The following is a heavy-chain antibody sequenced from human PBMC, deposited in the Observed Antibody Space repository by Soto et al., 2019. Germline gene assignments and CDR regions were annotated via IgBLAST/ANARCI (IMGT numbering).Heavy chain of an antibody. J-gene: IGHJ6*02. D-gene: IGHD2-15*01. CDR1: GGTFSSNT. CDR2: FIPVFGTA. V-gene: IGHV1-69*12. CDR3: ARNRYCGGGSCYNYYGMDV. Sequence: QVQLVQSGAEVKKPGSSVKVSCKASGGTFSSNTINWVRQAPGQGLEWMGGFIPVFGTANYAQRFQGRVTLTADESTSTAYMELNSLRSEVTAVYYCARNRYCGGGSCYNYYGMDVWGQGTTVTVSS.